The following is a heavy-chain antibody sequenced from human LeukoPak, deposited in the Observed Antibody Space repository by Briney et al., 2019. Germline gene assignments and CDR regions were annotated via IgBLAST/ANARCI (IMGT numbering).Heavy chain of an antibody. CDR1: GFTVSSNY. CDR2: IYSGGST. D-gene: IGHD1-7*01. CDR3: AKARGGMPGTPFDY. V-gene: IGHV3-53*05. J-gene: IGHJ4*02. Sequence: GGSLRLSCAASGFTVSSNYMSWVRQAPGKGLEWVSVIYSGGSTYYADSVKGRFTISRDNSKNTLYLQMNSLRAEDTALYYCAKARGGMPGTPFDYWGQGTLVTVSS.